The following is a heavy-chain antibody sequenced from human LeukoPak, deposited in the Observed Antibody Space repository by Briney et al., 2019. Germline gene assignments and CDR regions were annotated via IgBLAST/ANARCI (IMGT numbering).Heavy chain of an antibody. CDR3: ARINMVATVY. CDR2: IYYSGST. D-gene: IGHD5-12*01. V-gene: IGHV4-39*02. J-gene: IGHJ4*02. Sequence: PSETLSLTCTVSGGFLSSSSYYWGWIRQPPGKGLEWIGNIYYSGSTYYNPSLKSRVTISVDTSKNHFSLKLSSVTAADTAVYYCARINMVATVYWGQGTLVTVSS. CDR1: GGFLSSSSYY.